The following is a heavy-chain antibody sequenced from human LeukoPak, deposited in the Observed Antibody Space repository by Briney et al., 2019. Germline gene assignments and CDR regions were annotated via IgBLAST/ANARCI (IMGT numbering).Heavy chain of an antibody. CDR1: GYSFTRFW. J-gene: IGHJ4*02. D-gene: IGHD6-6*01. CDR2: IYPGDSDT. Sequence: PGESLKISCKGSGYSFTRFWIGWVRQMPGKGLEWLGIIYPGDSDTRYSPSFQGQVTISADKSINTAYLQWSSLKAADSAMYYCARRGDYSSPSEGSLDYWGQGTLVSVSS. CDR3: ARRGDYSSPSEGSLDY. V-gene: IGHV5-51*01.